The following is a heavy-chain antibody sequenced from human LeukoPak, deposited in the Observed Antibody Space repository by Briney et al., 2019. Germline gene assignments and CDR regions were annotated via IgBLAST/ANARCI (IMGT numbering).Heavy chain of an antibody. D-gene: IGHD2-2*01. CDR3: ARDSHCSSTSCYLYAAFDI. Sequence: SETLSLTCAVYGGSFSGYYWSWIRQPPGKGLEWIGEINHSGSTNYNPSLKSRVTISVDTSKNQFSLKLTSVTAADTAVYYCARDSHCSSTSCYLYAAFDIWGQGTMVTVSS. CDR1: GGSFSGYY. CDR2: INHSGST. V-gene: IGHV4-34*01. J-gene: IGHJ3*02.